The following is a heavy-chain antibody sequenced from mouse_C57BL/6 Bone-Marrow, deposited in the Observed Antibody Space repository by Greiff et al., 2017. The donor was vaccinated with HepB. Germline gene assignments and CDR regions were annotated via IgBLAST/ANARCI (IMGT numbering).Heavy chain of an antibody. D-gene: IGHD3-2*01. CDR1: GYTFTDYE. Sequence: SGAELVRPGASVTLSCKASGYTFTDYEMHWVKQTPVHGLEWIGAIDPETGGTAYNQKFKGKAILTADKSSSTAYMELRSLTSEDSAVYYCSDSTWFAYWGQGTLVTVSA. V-gene: IGHV1-15*01. CDR3: SDSTWFAY. CDR2: IDPETGGT. J-gene: IGHJ3*01.